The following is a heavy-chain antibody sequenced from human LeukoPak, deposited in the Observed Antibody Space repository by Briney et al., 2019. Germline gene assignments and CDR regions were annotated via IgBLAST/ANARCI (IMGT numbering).Heavy chain of an antibody. CDR2: INPSGGST. Sequence: APVKLSCKASGYTFTSYYMHWVRQAPGQGLEWVGIINPSGGSTSYAKTFQGRVTMTRDTSTTTSYIKLSMLRSETTAVYYGASRDWSGSTSCIDYWGQGTLVTVSS. V-gene: IGHV1-46*01. CDR3: ASRDWSGSTSCIDY. CDR1: GYTFTSYY. J-gene: IGHJ4*02. D-gene: IGHD2-2*01.